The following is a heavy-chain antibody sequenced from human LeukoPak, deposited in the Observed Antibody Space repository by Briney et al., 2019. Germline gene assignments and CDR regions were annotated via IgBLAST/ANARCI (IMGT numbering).Heavy chain of an antibody. V-gene: IGHV4-59*08. D-gene: IGHD1-26*01. CDR2: IYYSGST. CDR3: ARQGSGSYGSRSIYYYMDV. CDR1: GGSISSYY. J-gene: IGHJ6*03. Sequence: SETLSLTCTVSGGSISSYYWSWIRQPPGKGLEWIGYIYYSGSTNYNPSLKSRVTISVDTSKNQFSLKLSSVTAADTAVYYCARQGSGSYGSRSIYYYMDVWGKGTTVTVSS.